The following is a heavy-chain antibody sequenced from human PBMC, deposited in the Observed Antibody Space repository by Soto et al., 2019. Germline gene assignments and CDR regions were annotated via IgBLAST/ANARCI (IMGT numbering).Heavy chain of an antibody. V-gene: IGHV3-23*01. Sequence: GGSLRLSCAASGFTFSSYAMSWVRQAPGKGREWVSAISGSGGSTYYADSVKGRFTISRDNSKNTLYLQMNSLRAGDTAVYYCAKWRYCSGGSCYADAFDIWGQGTMVTVSS. CDR3: AKWRYCSGGSCYADAFDI. CDR2: ISGSGGST. J-gene: IGHJ3*02. D-gene: IGHD2-15*01. CDR1: GFTFSSYA.